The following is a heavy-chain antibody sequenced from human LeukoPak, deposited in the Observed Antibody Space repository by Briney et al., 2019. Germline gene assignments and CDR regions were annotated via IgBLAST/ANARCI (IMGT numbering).Heavy chain of an antibody. V-gene: IGHV3-23*01. CDR2: ISGSGGST. CDR3: AKDPMTYFDY. J-gene: IGHJ4*02. D-gene: IGHD2-21*01. Sequence: GGCLSPSCAASGSTVSSYGMSWGRQAPGKGLEWVSAISGSGGSTYYADSVKGRFTISRDNSKNTLYLQMNSLRAGDTAVYYCAKDPMTYFDYWGQGTLVTVSS. CDR1: GSTVSSYG.